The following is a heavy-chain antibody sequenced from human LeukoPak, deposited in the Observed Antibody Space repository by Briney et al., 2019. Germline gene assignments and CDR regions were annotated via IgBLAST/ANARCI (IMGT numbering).Heavy chain of an antibody. D-gene: IGHD2-21*02. Sequence: ASVKVSCKASGYTFTNYGISWVRQAPGQGLEWMGWISGYNGNTNYVQKLQGRVTMTKDTSTSTAYMELRSLRSDDTAVYYCAREKKRDCGGDCYSRWFDPWGQGTLVTVSS. J-gene: IGHJ5*02. CDR2: ISGYNGNT. CDR3: AREKKRDCGGDCYSRWFDP. CDR1: GYTFTNYG. V-gene: IGHV1-18*01.